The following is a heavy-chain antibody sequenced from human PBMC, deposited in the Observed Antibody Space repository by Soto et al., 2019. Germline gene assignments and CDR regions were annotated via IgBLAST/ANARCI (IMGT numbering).Heavy chain of an antibody. D-gene: IGHD2-2*01. J-gene: IGHJ6*02. Sequence: GASVKVSCKASGYTFTSYGISWVRQAPGQGLEWMGGIIPIFGTANYAQKFQGRVTITADESTSTAYMELSSLRSEDTAVYYCARVDCISTSCQAYNYYYYGMDVWG. CDR1: GYTFTSYG. CDR2: IIPIFGTA. CDR3: ARVDCISTSCQAYNYYYYGMDV. V-gene: IGHV1-69*13.